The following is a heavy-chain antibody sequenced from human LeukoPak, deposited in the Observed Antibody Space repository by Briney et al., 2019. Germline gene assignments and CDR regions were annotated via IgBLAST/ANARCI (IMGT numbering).Heavy chain of an antibody. CDR2: INAYNGNT. Sequence: GGSVQESCKTTGYTFTTYGISWVRQAPGQGLEWMGWINAYNGNTIYAQKLQGRVTMTTDTSASTAYMKLRSLRSDDTAVYYCARASDHDSFDYWGQGTLVTVSS. CDR3: ARASDHDSFDY. CDR1: GYTFTTYG. V-gene: IGHV1-18*01. J-gene: IGHJ4*02.